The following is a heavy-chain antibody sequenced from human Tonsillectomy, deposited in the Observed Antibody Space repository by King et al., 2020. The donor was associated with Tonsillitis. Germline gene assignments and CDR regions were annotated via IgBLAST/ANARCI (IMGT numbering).Heavy chain of an antibody. CDR2: IYYSGST. V-gene: IGHV4-61*01. CDR3: AREGVTRSFDY. J-gene: IGHJ4*02. CDR1: GGSVSSGSYY. D-gene: IGHD4-23*01. Sequence: MQLQESGPGLVKPSETLSLTCTVSGGSVSSGSYYWSWIRQPPGKGLEWIGYIYYSGSTNYNPSLKSRVTISVDTSKNQFSLKLSSVTAAETAVYYCAREGVTRSFDYWGQGTLVTVSS.